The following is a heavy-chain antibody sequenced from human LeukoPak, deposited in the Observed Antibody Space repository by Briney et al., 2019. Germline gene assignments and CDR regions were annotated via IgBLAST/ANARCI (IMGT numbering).Heavy chain of an antibody. J-gene: IGHJ6*04. V-gene: IGHV4-59*01. D-gene: IGHD5-24*01. CDR3: ARGDGGAEQPGPLDV. CDR2: IYYSGST. Sequence: SETLSLTCTVSGGSISSYYWSWIRQPPGKGLEWIGYIYYSGSTNYNPSLKSRVTISVDTSKNQFSLKLSSVTAADTAVYYCARGDGGAEQPGPLDVWGKGTTVTVSS. CDR1: GGSISSYY.